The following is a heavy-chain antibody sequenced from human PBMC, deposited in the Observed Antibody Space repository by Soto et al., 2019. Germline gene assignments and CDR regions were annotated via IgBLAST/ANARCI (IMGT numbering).Heavy chain of an antibody. CDR1: GYTFTSYA. V-gene: IGHV1-3*01. J-gene: IGHJ4*02. CDR3: AGSTAAGTGSSFGY. D-gene: IGHD6-13*01. Sequence: QVQLVQSGAEVKKPGASVKVSCKASGYTFTSYAMHWVRQAPGQRLEWMGWINAGNGNTKYSQKFQGRVTITRDTSASPAYMELSSLRSEATAVYYCAGSTAAGTGSSFGYWGQGTLVTVSS. CDR2: INAGNGNT.